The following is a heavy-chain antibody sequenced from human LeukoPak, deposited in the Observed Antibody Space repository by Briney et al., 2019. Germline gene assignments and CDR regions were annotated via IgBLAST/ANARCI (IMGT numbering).Heavy chain of an antibody. CDR1: GYTFTSYG. D-gene: IGHD4-17*01. V-gene: IGHV1-18*01. CDR3: ARDLRPYGDSHYYYYMDV. CDR2: ISAYNGTT. Sequence: ASVKVSCKASGYTFTSYGISWVRQAPGQGLEWMGWISAYNGTTNYAQKLQGRVTMTTDTSTSTAYMELRSLRSDGTAVYYCARDLRPYGDSHYYYYMDVWGKGATVTVSS. J-gene: IGHJ6*03.